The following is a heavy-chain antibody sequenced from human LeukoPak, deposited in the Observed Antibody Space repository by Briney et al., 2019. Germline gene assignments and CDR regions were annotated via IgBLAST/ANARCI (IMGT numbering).Heavy chain of an antibody. CDR1: GGSITSSIYY. CDR2: IYYSGVT. Sequence: PSETLSLTRPVSGGSITSSIYYWGWIRDPPGGGLEGIGSIYYSGVTYYTTSLKSRVTISVDTSKNQFSLKLNSVTAAGTAVYYCTRRYEAPWYFGLWGRGTLVTVSS. J-gene: IGHJ2*01. CDR3: TRRYEAPWYFGL. V-gene: IGHV4-39*01. D-gene: IGHD3-3*01.